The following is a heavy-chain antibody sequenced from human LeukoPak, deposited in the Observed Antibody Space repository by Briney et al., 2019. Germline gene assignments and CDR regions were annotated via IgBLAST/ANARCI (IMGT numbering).Heavy chain of an antibody. D-gene: IGHD5-18*01. V-gene: IGHV3-30-3*01. CDR3: ARVTPPLLWLRRDYYYYGMDV. CDR1: GFTFSSYA. CDR2: ISYDGSNK. J-gene: IGHJ6*02. Sequence: GGSLRLSCAASGFTFSSYAMHWVRQAPGKGLEWVAVISYDGSNKYYADSVKGRFTISRDNSKNTLYLQMNSPRAEDTAVYYCARVTPPLLWLRRDYYYYGMDVWGQGTTVTVSS.